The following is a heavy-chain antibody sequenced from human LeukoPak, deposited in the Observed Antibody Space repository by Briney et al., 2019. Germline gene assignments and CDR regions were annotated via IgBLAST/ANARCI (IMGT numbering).Heavy chain of an antibody. CDR1: GYIFTHYW. Sequence: GESLKISCQVSGYIFTHYWIGWVRQMPWKGLESMGIIYAADSDTTYSPSFQGQVTISVDKSISTVYLQWSSLKASDTAMYYCARQSRDGSKTRGYFFDYWGQGTLVTVSS. J-gene: IGHJ4*02. V-gene: IGHV5-51*01. CDR3: ARQSRDGSKTRGYFFDY. D-gene: IGHD3-10*01. CDR2: IYAADSDT.